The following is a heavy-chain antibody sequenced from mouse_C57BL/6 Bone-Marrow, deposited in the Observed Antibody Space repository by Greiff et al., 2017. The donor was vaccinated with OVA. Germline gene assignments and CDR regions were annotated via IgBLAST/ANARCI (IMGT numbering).Heavy chain of an antibody. Sequence: EVKLVESGGGLVQPGGSLKLSCAASGFTFSDYGMAWVRQAPRKGPEWVAFISNLAYSIYYADTVTGRFTLSRENAKNTLYLEMSSLRSEDTAMYYCARRDYGNSHYYAMDYWGQGTSVTVSS. J-gene: IGHJ4*01. CDR3: ARRDYGNSHYYAMDY. CDR1: GFTFSDYG. D-gene: IGHD2-1*01. V-gene: IGHV5-15*01. CDR2: ISNLAYSI.